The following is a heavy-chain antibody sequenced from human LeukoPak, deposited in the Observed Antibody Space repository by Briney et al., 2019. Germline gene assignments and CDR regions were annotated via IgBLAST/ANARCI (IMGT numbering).Heavy chain of an antibody. CDR1: GFIFSTNW. V-gene: IGHV3-7*01. CDR3: ATAVSVAGDS. Sequence: GGSLRLSCAVSGFIFSTNWMSWFRQAPGKGLEWVAHIKPDGSETYYVDSVKGRFTISRDNAKNSLYLQMYSLRADDTAVYYCATAVSVAGDSWGQGTLVTVSS. CDR2: IKPDGSET. D-gene: IGHD6-19*01. J-gene: IGHJ5*01.